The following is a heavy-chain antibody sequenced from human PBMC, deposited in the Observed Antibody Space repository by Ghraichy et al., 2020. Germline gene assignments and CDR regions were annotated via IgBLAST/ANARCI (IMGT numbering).Heavy chain of an antibody. J-gene: IGHJ4*02. CDR2: INHGGDI. D-gene: IGHD3-10*01. CDR3: ARKNYSGSGSYYND. CDR1: GGSFSGYY. V-gene: IGHV4-34*01. Sequence: SQTLSLTCAVYGGSFSGYYWGWIRQPPGKGLEWIGEINHGGDINYNPSLKSRVTISVDTSKNQFSLKLSSVTAADTAVYFCARKNYSGSGSYYNDWGQGTLVTVSS.